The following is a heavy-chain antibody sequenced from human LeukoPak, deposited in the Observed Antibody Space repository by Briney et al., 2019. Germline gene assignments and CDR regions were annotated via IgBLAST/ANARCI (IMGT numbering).Heavy chain of an antibody. CDR3: ARLPLFDGTTTRCYSGWFDP. J-gene: IGHJ5*02. V-gene: IGHV4-39*01. CDR1: GDSFSSSSYY. CDR2: IYYRGNT. Sequence: SETLSLTCTVSGDSFSSSSYYWGWIRQPPGKGLEWIGSIYYRGNTYYNPSLKSRVTISIDTSKNQFSLNLSSVTAADTAVYYCARLPLFDGTTTRCYSGWFDPWGQGTLVTVSS. D-gene: IGHD2-2*01.